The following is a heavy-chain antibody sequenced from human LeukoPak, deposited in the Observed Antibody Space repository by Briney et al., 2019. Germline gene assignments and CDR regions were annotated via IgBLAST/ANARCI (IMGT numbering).Heavy chain of an antibody. CDR3: ARGIPLFDY. D-gene: IGHD2-21*01. J-gene: IGHJ4*02. Sequence: SETLSLTCTVSGGSISSYYWSWIRQPPGKGLEWIGYIYYSGSTNYNPSPKSRVTISVDTSKNQFSLKLSSVTAADTAVYYCARGIPLFDYWGQGTLVTVSS. CDR1: GGSISSYY. V-gene: IGHV4-59*01. CDR2: IYYSGST.